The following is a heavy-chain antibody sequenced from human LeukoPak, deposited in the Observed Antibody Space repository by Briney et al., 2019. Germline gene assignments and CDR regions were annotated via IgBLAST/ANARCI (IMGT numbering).Heavy chain of an antibody. V-gene: IGHV3-7*01. Sequence: GGSLRLSCAASGFTFSSYWMSWVRQAPGKGLEWVANIKQDGSEKYYVDSVKGRFTISRDNAKKSLYLQMNSLRAEDTAVYYCARDLQVWAYYFDYWGQGTLVTVSS. CDR3: ARDLQVWAYYFDY. D-gene: IGHD3-16*01. CDR1: GFTFSSYW. CDR2: IKQDGSEK. J-gene: IGHJ4*02.